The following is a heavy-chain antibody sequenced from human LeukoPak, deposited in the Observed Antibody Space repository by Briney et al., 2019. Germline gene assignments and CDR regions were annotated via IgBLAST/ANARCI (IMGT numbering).Heavy chain of an antibody. CDR1: GFTFSSYA. CDR3: AKQWGIVGVPGGYFDY. CDR2: ISGSGGST. V-gene: IGHV3-23*01. D-gene: IGHD1-26*01. Sequence: PGGSLRLSCAASGFTFSSYAMSWVRQAPGKGLEWVSAISGSGGSTYYADSVKGRFTISRDNSKNTLYLQMNSLRAGDTAVYYCAKQWGIVGVPGGYFDYWGQGTLVTVSS. J-gene: IGHJ4*02.